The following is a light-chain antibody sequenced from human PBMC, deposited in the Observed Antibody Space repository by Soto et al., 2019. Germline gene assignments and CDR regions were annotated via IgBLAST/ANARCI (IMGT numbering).Light chain of an antibody. Sequence: SALTQPASVSGSPGQSITISCTGTSSDVGGYNYVSWYQQHPGKAPKLMIYEVSNRPSGVSNRFSGSKSGNTASLTISGLQAEDEADYYCTSFTRSSTFVSGTGTKLTVL. CDR3: TSFTRSSTFV. CDR1: SSDVGGYNY. V-gene: IGLV2-14*01. J-gene: IGLJ1*01. CDR2: EVS.